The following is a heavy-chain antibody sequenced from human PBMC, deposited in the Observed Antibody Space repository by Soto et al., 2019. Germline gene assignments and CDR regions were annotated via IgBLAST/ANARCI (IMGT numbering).Heavy chain of an antibody. Sequence: SVKVSCKASGGTFSSYTISWVRQAPGQGLEWMGRIIPILGIANYAQKFQGRVTITADKSTSTAYMELSSLRSEDTAVYYCASRAGTNRTDIHYWGQGILVTVSS. V-gene: IGHV1-69*02. J-gene: IGHJ4*02. CDR1: GGTFSSYT. CDR3: ASRAGTNRTDIHY. D-gene: IGHD1-1*01. CDR2: IIPILGIA.